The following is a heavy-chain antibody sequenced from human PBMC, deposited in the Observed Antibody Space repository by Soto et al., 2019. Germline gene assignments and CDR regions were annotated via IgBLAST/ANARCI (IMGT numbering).Heavy chain of an antibody. Sequence: EVQLLESGGGLVQPGGSLRLSCAASGFTFSDFAMSWVRQAPGKGLEWVSLISGSGRATYYADSVKGRFTVSRDNSKNTLYVQMSSLRAEDTAVYYCVQKRSGSYPFDYWGQGTLVTVSS. V-gene: IGHV3-23*01. CDR3: VQKRSGSYPFDY. CDR2: ISGSGRAT. J-gene: IGHJ4*02. D-gene: IGHD1-26*01. CDR1: GFTFSDFA.